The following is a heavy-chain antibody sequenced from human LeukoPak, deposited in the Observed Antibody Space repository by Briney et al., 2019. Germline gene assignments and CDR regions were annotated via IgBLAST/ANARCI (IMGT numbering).Heavy chain of an antibody. J-gene: IGHJ4*02. D-gene: IGHD4-17*01. V-gene: IGHV1-2*02. CDR3: ARSLITVSTGGLDN. CDR1: GYTFTDYY. CDR2: INSNSGRT. Sequence: ASVKVSCKASGYTFTDYYIHWVRQAPGQGLEFMGWINSNSGRTNYAQNFQGRVTMTRDTSINAAYMELTSLRSDDTAVYYCARSLITVSTGGLDNWGQGTPVTVSS.